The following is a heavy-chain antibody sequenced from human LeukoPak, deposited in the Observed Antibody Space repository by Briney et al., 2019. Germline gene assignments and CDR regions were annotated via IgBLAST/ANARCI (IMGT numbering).Heavy chain of an antibody. J-gene: IGHJ6*02. Sequence: SETLSLTCTVSGYSISSGYYWGWIRQPPGKGLEWIGSIYHSGSTYYNPSLKSRVTISVDKSKNQFSLKLSSVTAADTAVYYCARVVPYYYGMDVWGQGTTVTVSS. CDR3: ARVVPYYYGMDV. D-gene: IGHD6-6*01. V-gene: IGHV4-38-2*02. CDR1: GYSISSGYY. CDR2: IYHSGST.